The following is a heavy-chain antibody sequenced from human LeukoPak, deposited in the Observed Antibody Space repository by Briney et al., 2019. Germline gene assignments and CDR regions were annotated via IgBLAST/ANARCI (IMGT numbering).Heavy chain of an antibody. D-gene: IGHD4-17*01. CDR1: GFTFSSYW. CDR2: INTDGSST. Sequence: GGSLRLYCAASGFTFSSYWMHWVRQAPGKGLVWVSRINTDGSSTSYADSVKGRFTISRDNAKNTLYLQMNSLRAEDTAVYYCARVGAPFYMDVWGKGTTVTVSS. V-gene: IGHV3-74*01. J-gene: IGHJ6*03. CDR3: ARVGAPFYMDV.